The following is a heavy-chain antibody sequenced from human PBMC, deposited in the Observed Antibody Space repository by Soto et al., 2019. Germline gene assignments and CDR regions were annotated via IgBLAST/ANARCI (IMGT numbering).Heavy chain of an antibody. CDR1: GFTFNKAR. V-gene: IGHV3-23*01. D-gene: IGHD3-10*01. J-gene: IGHJ4*02. Sequence: GGSLRLSCAASGFTFNKARSHWVRQAPGKGLEWISAISGSGDSTYYADSVKGRFTISRDNSKNTLYLQMNSLRAEDTALYYCAKVRRIMVRGVMDYWGQGTLVTVS. CDR2: ISGSGDST. CDR3: AKVRRIMVRGVMDY.